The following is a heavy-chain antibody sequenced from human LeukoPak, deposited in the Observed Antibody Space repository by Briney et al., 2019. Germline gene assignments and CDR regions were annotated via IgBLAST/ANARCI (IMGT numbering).Heavy chain of an antibody. Sequence: SETLSLTCTVSVGSISSYYWSWIRQPPGKGLEWVGYIYYSGSTNYNPSLKSRVTISVDTSKNQFSLKLSSVTAADTAVYYCARDTRITGTTWFDPWGQGTLVTVSS. CDR2: IYYSGST. CDR1: VGSISSYY. V-gene: IGHV4-59*01. D-gene: IGHD1-7*01. J-gene: IGHJ5*02. CDR3: ARDTRITGTTWFDP.